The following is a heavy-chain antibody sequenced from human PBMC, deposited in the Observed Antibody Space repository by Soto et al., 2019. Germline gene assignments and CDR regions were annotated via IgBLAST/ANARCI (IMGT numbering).Heavy chain of an antibody. CDR3: ARDVACGHSGAFVS. V-gene: IGHV3-23*01. J-gene: IGHJ4*02. CDR1: TYTLSSHG. D-gene: IGHD5-12*01. CDR2: VNNNGDKT. Sequence: PGRSLRLPCYGSTYTLSSHGMRWVRHAPGKGLEWVSTVNNNGDKTYYADSVKGRFTISRDNSKNTLNLQMNSLKVEDTAIPYCARDVACGHSGAFVSCGRRPLVTVSS.